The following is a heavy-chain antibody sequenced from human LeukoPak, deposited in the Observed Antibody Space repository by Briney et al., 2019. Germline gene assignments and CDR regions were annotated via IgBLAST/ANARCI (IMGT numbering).Heavy chain of an antibody. D-gene: IGHD1-26*01. Sequence: PGTSLRLSCTPSGFTFSSYAMHWVRQAPGKGLEWVAVISYDGSNKYYADSVKGRFTISRDNSKNTLYLQMNSLRAEDTAVYYCAPEWGYWGQGTLVTVSS. CDR1: GFTFSSYA. J-gene: IGHJ4*02. CDR2: ISYDGSNK. V-gene: IGHV3-30-3*01. CDR3: APEWGY.